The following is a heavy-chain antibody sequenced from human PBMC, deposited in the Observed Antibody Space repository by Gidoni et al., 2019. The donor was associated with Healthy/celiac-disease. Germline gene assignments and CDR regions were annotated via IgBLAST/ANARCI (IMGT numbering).Heavy chain of an antibody. D-gene: IGHD4-17*01. Sequence: EVQLVEYGGGFVQPGGSLRLSCAASGFTFSSYWMHWVLQAPGKGLVWVSRINSDGSSTSYADPVKGRFTISRDNAKNTLYLQMNSLRAEDTAVYYCARGDYHPPFDYWGQGTLVTVSS. CDR3: ARGDYHPPFDY. V-gene: IGHV3-74*01. CDR1: GFTFSSYW. CDR2: INSDGSST. J-gene: IGHJ4*02.